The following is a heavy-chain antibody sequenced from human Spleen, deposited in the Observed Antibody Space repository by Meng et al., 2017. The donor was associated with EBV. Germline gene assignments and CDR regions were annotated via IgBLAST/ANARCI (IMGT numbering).Heavy chain of an antibody. D-gene: IGHD5-18*01. CDR2: LNPNSGDT. V-gene: IGHV1-2*06. J-gene: IGHJ5*01. Sequence: GPLVQCGADVKKPGASVKVSCKTSGYTFTDYFMHWVRQAPGQGLEWMGRLNPNSGDTNYAQSFQGRVTMTRDTSISTAYMELRRLRSDDTAVYYCARGGYSYGSNWFDSWGQGTLVTVSS. CDR1: GYTFTDYF. CDR3: ARGGYSYGSNWFDS.